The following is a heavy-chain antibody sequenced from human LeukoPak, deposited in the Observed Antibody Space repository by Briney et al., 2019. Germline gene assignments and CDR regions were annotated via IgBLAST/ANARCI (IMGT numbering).Heavy chain of an antibody. J-gene: IGHJ4*02. CDR1: GGTFSSYA. V-gene: IGHV1-69*13. Sequence: GASVKVSCKASGGTFSSYAISWVRQAPGQGLEWMGGIIPIFGTANYAQKFQGRVTITADESTSTAYTELSSLRSEDTAVYYCARGGYYYDSSGYYFDYWGQGTLVTVSS. CDR2: IIPIFGTA. D-gene: IGHD3-22*01. CDR3: ARGGYYYDSSGYYFDY.